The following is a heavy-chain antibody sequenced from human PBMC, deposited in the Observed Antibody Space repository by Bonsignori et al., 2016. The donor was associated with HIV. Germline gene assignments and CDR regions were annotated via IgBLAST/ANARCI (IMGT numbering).Heavy chain of an antibody. D-gene: IGHD3-22*01. CDR1: GFTFSSYS. CDR2: ISSSSSTI. V-gene: IGHV3-48*02. Sequence: GESLKISCAASGFTFSSYSMNWVRQAPGKGLEWVSYISSSSSTIYYADSVKGRFTISRDNAKNSLYLQMNSLRDEDTAVYYCARDLLPNYDSSGYDYWGQGTLVTVSS. CDR3: ARDLLPNYDSSGYDY. J-gene: IGHJ4*02.